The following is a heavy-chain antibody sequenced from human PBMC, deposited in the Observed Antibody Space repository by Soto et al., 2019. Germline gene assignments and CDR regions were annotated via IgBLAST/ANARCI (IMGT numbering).Heavy chain of an antibody. D-gene: IGHD5-18*01. J-gene: IGHJ4*02. CDR1: GLTFSSYW. CDR2: IKQDGSEK. CDR3: ASARSCGGNYGYCLDC. Sequence: PGGSLRLSCAASGLTFSSYWMSWVRQAPGKGLEWVANIKQDGSEKYYVDSVKGRFTISRDNAKNSLYLQMNSLRAEDTAVYYCASARSCGGNYGYCLDCWGQGTLVTVSS. V-gene: IGHV3-7*01.